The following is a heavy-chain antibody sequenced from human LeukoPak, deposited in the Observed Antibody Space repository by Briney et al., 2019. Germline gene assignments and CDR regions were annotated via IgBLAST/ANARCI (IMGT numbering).Heavy chain of an antibody. CDR2: IVVGSGNT. Sequence: SVKVSCKASGFTFTSSAMQWVRQARGQRLEWIGRIVVGSGNTNYAQKFQERVTITRDMSTSTAYMELSSLRSEDTAVYYCAAASGSYYPLVYWGQGTLVTVSS. J-gene: IGHJ4*02. CDR1: GFTFTSSA. CDR3: AAASGSYYPLVY. V-gene: IGHV1-58*02. D-gene: IGHD1-26*01.